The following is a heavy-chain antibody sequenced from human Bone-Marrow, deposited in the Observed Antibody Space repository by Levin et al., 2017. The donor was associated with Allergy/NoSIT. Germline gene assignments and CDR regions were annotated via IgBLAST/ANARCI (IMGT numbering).Heavy chain of an antibody. Sequence: NPSETLSLTCTVSGGSISSGSYYWSWIRQSAGTGLEWIGRVYFTGRSGRYDYNPSLKSRVTISVDTSKNEFSLTMTSVTAADTAVYYCARAFHGSESYYRRQNYYTDVWGKGTTVIVSS. CDR3: ARAFHGSESYYRRQNYYTDV. D-gene: IGHD3-10*01. CDR1: GGSISSGSYY. J-gene: IGHJ6*03. CDR2: VYFTGRSGRY. V-gene: IGHV4-61*02.